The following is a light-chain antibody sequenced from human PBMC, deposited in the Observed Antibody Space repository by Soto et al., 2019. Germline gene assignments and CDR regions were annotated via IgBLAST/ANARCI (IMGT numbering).Light chain of an antibody. CDR3: QQYNNAPEYT. V-gene: IGKV3-20*01. CDR2: GAT. CDR1: QSVNSRP. J-gene: IGKJ2*01. Sequence: EIVLTQSPGTLSLSPGERATLSCKASQSVNSRPLPWYQQKPGQAPRLLIYGATSRATGIPDMLSGSGSGTDFTLTISRLEPEDCAVYCCQQYNNAPEYTFGQGTKREIK.